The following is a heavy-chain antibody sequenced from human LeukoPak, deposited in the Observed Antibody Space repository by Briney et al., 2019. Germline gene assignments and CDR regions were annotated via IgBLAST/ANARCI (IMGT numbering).Heavy chain of an antibody. Sequence: PSETLSLTCTVSGGSISSSSYYWGWIRQPPGKGLEWIGYIYYSGSTYYNPSLKSRVTISVDTSKNQFSLKLSSVTAADTAVYYCARGTDTAMVNLIFDYWGQGTLVTVSS. V-gene: IGHV4-30-4*08. CDR3: ARGTDTAMVNLIFDY. D-gene: IGHD5-18*01. J-gene: IGHJ4*02. CDR2: IYYSGST. CDR1: GGSISSSSYY.